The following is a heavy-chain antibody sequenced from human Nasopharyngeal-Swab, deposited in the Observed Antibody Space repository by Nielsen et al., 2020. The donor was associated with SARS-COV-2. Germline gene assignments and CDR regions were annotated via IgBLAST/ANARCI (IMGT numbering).Heavy chain of an antibody. J-gene: IGHJ3*02. CDR1: GFTFSDYY. V-gene: IGHV3-11*04. CDR2: ISSSGSTI. CDR3: AREGGDYDILTGYSDDAFDI. D-gene: IGHD3-9*01. Sequence: GESLKISCAASGFTFSDYYMSWIRQAPGKGLERVSYISSSGSTIYYADSVEGRFTISRDNAKNSLYLQMNSLRAEDTAVYYCAREGGDYDILTGYSDDAFDIWGQGTMVTVSS.